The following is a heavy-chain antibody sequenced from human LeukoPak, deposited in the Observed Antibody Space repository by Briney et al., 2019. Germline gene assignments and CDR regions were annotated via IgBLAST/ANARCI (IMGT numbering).Heavy chain of an antibody. CDR1: GFTFSSYG. CDR2: IQFDGIDK. J-gene: IGHJ4*02. CDR3: AKISGYAWNPTPR. Sequence: PGGSLRLSCAASGFTFSSYGMHWVRQAPGKGLEWVAFIQFDGIDKFYADSVRGRFTISRDNAKNSLYLQMNSLRAEDTAVYYCAKISGYAWNPTPRWGQGTLVTVSS. V-gene: IGHV3-30*02. D-gene: IGHD3-22*01.